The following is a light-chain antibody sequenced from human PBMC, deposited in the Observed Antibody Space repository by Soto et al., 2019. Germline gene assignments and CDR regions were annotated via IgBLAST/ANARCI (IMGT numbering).Light chain of an antibody. CDR2: SNN. J-gene: IGLJ2*01. Sequence: VLTQPPSASGTPGQRVTISCSGSSSNIGSNTVNWYQQLPGTAPKLLIYSNNQRPSGVPDRFSGSKSGTSASLAISGLQSEDEADYYCAAWDDSLNGFVVFGGGTKLTVL. CDR1: SSNIGSNT. CDR3: AAWDDSLNGFVV. V-gene: IGLV1-44*01.